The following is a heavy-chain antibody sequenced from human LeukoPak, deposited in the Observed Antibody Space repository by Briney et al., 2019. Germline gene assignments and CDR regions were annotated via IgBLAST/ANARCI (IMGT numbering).Heavy chain of an antibody. V-gene: IGHV3-48*01. CDR1: GVTFSSYS. Sequence: GGSLRLSCAASGVTFSSYSFNWVRQAPGKGLEWVSFINGRSSTIYYGDSVKGRFTISRDNAKNSLFLQMDSLRAEDAAVYYCAREKGGYTYACSDYWGQGTLVTVSS. J-gene: IGHJ4*02. CDR3: AREKGGYTYACSDY. CDR2: INGRSSTI. D-gene: IGHD5-18*01.